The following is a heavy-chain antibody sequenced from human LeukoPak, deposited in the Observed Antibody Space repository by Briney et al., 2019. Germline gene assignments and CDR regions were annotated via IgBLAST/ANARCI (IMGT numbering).Heavy chain of an antibody. V-gene: IGHV3-66*01. CDR1: GFTFSSYA. J-gene: IGHJ4*02. D-gene: IGHD5-18*01. CDR3: ARDQAQLWPGYFDY. Sequence: GGSLRLSCAASGFTFSSYAMHWVRQAPGKGLEWVSVIYSGGSTYYADSVKGRFTISRDNSKNTLYLQMNSLRAEDTAVYYCARDQAQLWPGYFDYWGQGTLVTVSS. CDR2: IYSGGST.